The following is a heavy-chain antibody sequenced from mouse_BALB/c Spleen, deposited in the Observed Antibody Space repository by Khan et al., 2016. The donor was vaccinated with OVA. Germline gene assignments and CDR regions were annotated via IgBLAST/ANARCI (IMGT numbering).Heavy chain of an antibody. CDR1: GYSITSGYS. CDR2: IHYGGNT. Sequence: EVQLQESGPDLVKPSQSLSLTCTVTGYSITSGYSWHWIGQFPGNKLEWMGYIHYGGNTNYNPSLKSRISITRDTSGNQFFLQLNSVTTEDTATXDGARAGRWFPYWGQGTLVTVSA. J-gene: IGHJ3*01. CDR3: ARAGRWFPY. V-gene: IGHV3-1*02.